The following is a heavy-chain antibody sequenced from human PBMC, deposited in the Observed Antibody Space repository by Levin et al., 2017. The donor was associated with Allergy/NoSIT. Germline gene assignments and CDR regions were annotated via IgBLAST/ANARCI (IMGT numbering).Heavy chain of an antibody. J-gene: IGHJ6*03. D-gene: IGHD6-13*01. V-gene: IGHV3-66*02. CDR1: GFTVSSNY. CDR3: ARGHHQQLVAYYYMDV. CDR2: IYSGGST. Sequence: GGSLRLSCAASGFTVSSNYMSWVRQAPGKGLEWVSVIYSGGSTYYADSVKGRFTISRDNSKNTLYLQMNSLRAEDTAVYYCARGHHQQLVAYYYMDVWGKGTTVTVSS.